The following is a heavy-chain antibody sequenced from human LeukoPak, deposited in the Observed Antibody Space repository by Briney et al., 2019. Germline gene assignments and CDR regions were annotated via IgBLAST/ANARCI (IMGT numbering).Heavy chain of an antibody. CDR2: IGTAGDT. J-gene: IGHJ4*02. CDR3: ARGSDTTTFDY. D-gene: IGHD1-14*01. Sequence: EWVSAIGTAGDTYYPGSVKGRFIISRENAKNSLYLQMNSLRAGDTAVYYCARGSDTTTFDYWGQGTLVTVSS. V-gene: IGHV3-13*01.